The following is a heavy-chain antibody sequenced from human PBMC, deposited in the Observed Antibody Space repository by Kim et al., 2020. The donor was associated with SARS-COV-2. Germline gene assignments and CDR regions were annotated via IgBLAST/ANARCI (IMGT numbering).Heavy chain of an antibody. J-gene: IGHJ5*02. V-gene: IGHV4-34*01. CDR1: GGSFSGYY. D-gene: IGHD3-22*01. CDR3: ARVPSGLGYGKRVWFDP. CDR2: INHSGST. Sequence: SETLSLTCAVYGGSFSGYYWSWIRQPPGKGLEWIGEINHSGSTNYNPSLKSRVTISVDTSKNQFSLKLSSVTAADTAVYYCARVPSGLGYGKRVWFDPWGQGTLVTVSS.